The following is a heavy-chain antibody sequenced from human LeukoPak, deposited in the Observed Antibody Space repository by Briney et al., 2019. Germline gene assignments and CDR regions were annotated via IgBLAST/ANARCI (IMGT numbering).Heavy chain of an antibody. D-gene: IGHD4-17*01. CDR3: AKDYGPLSSY. CDR2: ISWNSGSI. V-gene: IGHV3-9*01. J-gene: IGHJ4*02. CDR1: GFTLDDYA. Sequence: PGGSLRLSCAASGFTLDDYAMHWVRQAPGKGLEWVSGISWNSGSIGYADSVKGRFTISRDNSKNTLYLQMNSLRAEDTALYYCAKDYGPLSSYWGQGTLVTVSS.